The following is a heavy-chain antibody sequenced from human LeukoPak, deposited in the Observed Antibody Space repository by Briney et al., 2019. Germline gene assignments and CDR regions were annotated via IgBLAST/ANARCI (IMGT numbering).Heavy chain of an antibody. CDR2: ISSSGSTI. Sequence: GGSLRLSCAASGFTFSSYWMSWVRQAPGKGLEWVSYISSSGSTIYYADSVKGRFTISRDNAKNSLYLQMNSLRAEDTAVYYCARSLVYYYDSSVGPWGQGTLVTVSS. J-gene: IGHJ5*02. CDR1: GFTFSSYW. CDR3: ARSLVYYYDSSVGP. D-gene: IGHD3-22*01. V-gene: IGHV3-48*04.